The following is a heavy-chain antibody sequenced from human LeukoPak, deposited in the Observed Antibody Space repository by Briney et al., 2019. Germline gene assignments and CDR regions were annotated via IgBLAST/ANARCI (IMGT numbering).Heavy chain of an antibody. CDR1: GGSISSYY. Sequence: PSETLSLTCTVSGGSISSYYWSWIRQPPGKGLEWIGYIYYSGSTNYIPSLKSRVTISVDTSKNQFSLKLSSVTAADTAVYYCARAVAGNPLDYWGQGTLVTVSS. CDR3: ARAVAGNPLDY. CDR2: IYYSGST. D-gene: IGHD6-19*01. V-gene: IGHV4-59*01. J-gene: IGHJ4*02.